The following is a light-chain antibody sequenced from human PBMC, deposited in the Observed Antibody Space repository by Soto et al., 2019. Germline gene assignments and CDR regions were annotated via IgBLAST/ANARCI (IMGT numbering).Light chain of an antibody. Sequence: QSALTQPASVSGSPGQSITISCTGTSSDVGGYNYVSWYQQHPGKAPKLMIYDVSNRPSGVSNRFSGSKSGNTASLNISGLQAEDEADYYFSSYTSSSTGVFGTGTKLTVL. CDR2: DVS. CDR3: SSYTSSSTGV. J-gene: IGLJ1*01. CDR1: SSDVGGYNY. V-gene: IGLV2-14*01.